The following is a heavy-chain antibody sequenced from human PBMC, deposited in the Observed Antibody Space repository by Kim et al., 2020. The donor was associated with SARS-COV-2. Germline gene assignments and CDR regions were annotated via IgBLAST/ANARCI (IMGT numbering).Heavy chain of an antibody. CDR3: AKDPYGSGNGEYFDY. CDR1: GFTFDDYA. J-gene: IGHJ4*01. CDR2: ISWNSGSI. V-gene: IGHV3-9*01. Sequence: GGSLRLSCAASGFTFDDYAMHWVRQAPGKGLEWVSGISWNSGSIGYADSVKGRFTISRDNAKNSLYLQMNSLRVEDTALYYCAKDPYGSGNGEYFDYWG. D-gene: IGHD3-10*01.